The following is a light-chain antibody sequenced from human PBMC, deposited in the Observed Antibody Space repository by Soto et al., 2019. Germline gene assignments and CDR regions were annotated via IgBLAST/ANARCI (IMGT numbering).Light chain of an antibody. CDR3: QQYSRLWS. J-gene: IGKJ1*01. V-gene: IGKV1-5*03. Sequence: DIQMTQSPSSLSASVGDRVTITCRASASISTWLAWYQQKPGKAPKLLIYGSSSVESGVPPRFSGDGSETEFTLTISSVQRDDFGTYYCQQYSRLWSFGQGNKVEIE. CDR1: ASISTW. CDR2: GSS.